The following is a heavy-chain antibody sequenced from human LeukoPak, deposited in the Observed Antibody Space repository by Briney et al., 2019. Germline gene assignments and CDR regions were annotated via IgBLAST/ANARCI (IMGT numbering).Heavy chain of an antibody. Sequence: PETLSLTCAVYGGSFSGYYWSWIRQPPGKGLEWIGEINHSGSTNYNPSLKSRVTISVDTSKNQFSLKLSSVTAADTAVYYCARGSVLRYFDWYPGGRSDFDYWGQGTLVTVSS. J-gene: IGHJ4*02. V-gene: IGHV4-34*01. CDR2: INHSGST. CDR3: ARGSVLRYFDWYPGGRSDFDY. CDR1: GGSFSGYY. D-gene: IGHD3-9*01.